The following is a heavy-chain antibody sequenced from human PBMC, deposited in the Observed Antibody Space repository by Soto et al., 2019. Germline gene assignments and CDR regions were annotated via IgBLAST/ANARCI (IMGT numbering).Heavy chain of an antibody. V-gene: IGHV1-69*06. J-gene: IGHJ3*02. D-gene: IGHD6-6*01. Sequence: SSVKVSCKASGGTFSSYAVSWVRQAPGQGLEWMGGIIPIFGTANYAQKFQGRVTITADKSTSTAYMELSSLGSEDTAVYYCARAGRSTKQLVLSLSGNAFDIWGQGTMVTVSS. CDR1: GGTFSSYA. CDR3: ARAGRSTKQLVLSLSGNAFDI. CDR2: IIPIFGTA.